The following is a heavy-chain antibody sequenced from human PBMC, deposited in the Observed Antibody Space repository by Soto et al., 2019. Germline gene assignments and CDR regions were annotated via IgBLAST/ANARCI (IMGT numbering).Heavy chain of an antibody. V-gene: IGHV3-23*01. CDR2: ISGSGGRS. CDR1: GFTFSNYA. J-gene: IGHJ4*02. D-gene: IGHD3-16*01. CDR3: AKAYFVWSSEQPYYFDD. Sequence: EVQLLDSGGVLVQPGGSLRLSCAASGFTFSNYAMTWVRQGPGKGLEWVSGISGSGGRSYYADSVKGRFTISRDNSKITLYLHMNSRRAEDTAVYYCAKAYFVWSSEQPYYFDDWGQGTVVTVSS.